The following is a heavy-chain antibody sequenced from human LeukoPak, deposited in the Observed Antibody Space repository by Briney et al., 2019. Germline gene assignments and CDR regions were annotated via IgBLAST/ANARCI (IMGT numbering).Heavy chain of an antibody. J-gene: IGHJ4*02. CDR3: TRGVSWGAYYFDY. CDR2: IRSKAYGGTT. V-gene: IGHV3-49*04. D-gene: IGHD7-27*01. CDR1: GFTFGDYA. Sequence: GGSLRLSCTASGFTFGDYAMSWVRQAPGKVLEWVGFIRSKAYGGTTEYAASVKGRFTISRDDSKSIAYLQMNSLKTEDTAVYYCTRGVSWGAYYFDYWGQGTLVTVSS.